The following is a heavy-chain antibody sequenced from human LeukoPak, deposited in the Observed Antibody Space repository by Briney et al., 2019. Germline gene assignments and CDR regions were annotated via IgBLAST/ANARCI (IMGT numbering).Heavy chain of an antibody. CDR2: MNPNSGNT. CDR1: GYTFTSYD. V-gene: IGHV1-8*01. Sequence: ASVKVSCKASGYTFTSYDINWVRQATGQGLEWMGWMNPNSGNTGYAQKFQGRVTMTEDTSTDTAYMELSSLRSEDTAVYYCATAVTMWELLGGRYFDYWGQGTLVTVSS. J-gene: IGHJ4*02. D-gene: IGHD1-26*01. CDR3: ATAVTMWELLGGRYFDY.